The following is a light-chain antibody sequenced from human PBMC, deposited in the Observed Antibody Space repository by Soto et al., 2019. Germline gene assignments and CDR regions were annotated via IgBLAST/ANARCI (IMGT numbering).Light chain of an antibody. CDR1: QSISSY. CDR2: AAS. J-gene: IGKJ1*01. CDR3: QQYNTYST. V-gene: IGKV1-39*01. Sequence: DIQMTKSPSSLSASVGAIVTITCPARQSISSYVNWYQQKPGKAPKLLIYAASSLQTGVSSRFSGSGSGTDFTLTISNLQPDDFATYYCQQYNTYSTFGQGTKVDIK.